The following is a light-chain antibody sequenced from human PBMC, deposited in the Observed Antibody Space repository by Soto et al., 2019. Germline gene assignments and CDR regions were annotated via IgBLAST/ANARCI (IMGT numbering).Light chain of an antibody. V-gene: IGKV1-27*01. CDR2: AAS. Sequence: IQLTQSPSSLSASVGDRVTITCRASQGISNFLAWYQQKPGKVPKLLIYAASTLQSGVPSRFSGSGYGTDFTLTISSLQPEDVATYYCQKYNSAPKKFGQGTKVDIK. J-gene: IGKJ1*01. CDR1: QGISNF. CDR3: QKYNSAPKK.